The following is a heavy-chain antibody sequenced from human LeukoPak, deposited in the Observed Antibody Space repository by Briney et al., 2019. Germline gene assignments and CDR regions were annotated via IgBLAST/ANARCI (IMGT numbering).Heavy chain of an antibody. CDR2: INAGNGNT. Sequence: ASVKVSCKASGYTFTSYAMHWVRQAPGQRLEWMGWINAGNGNTKYSQKFQGRVTITRDTSASTAYMELSSLRSDDTAVYYCARDYPINIDCSSTSCYRRFDYWGQGTLVTVSS. CDR3: ARDYPINIDCSSTSCYRRFDY. J-gene: IGHJ4*02. CDR1: GYTFTSYA. V-gene: IGHV1-3*01. D-gene: IGHD2-2*02.